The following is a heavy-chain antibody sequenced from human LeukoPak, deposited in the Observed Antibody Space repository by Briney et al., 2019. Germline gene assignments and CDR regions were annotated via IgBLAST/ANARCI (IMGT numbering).Heavy chain of an antibody. J-gene: IGHJ4*02. CDR3: ARDRDRSGYFDY. V-gene: IGHV3-53*01. D-gene: IGHD3-22*01. CDR1: GFTVSSNY. CDR2: IFSGGTT. Sequence: PGGSLRLSCAASGFTVSSNYMSWVRQAPGKGLEWGSVIFSGGTTYYADSVKGRFTISRDNSKNTLYLQMNSLRADDTAVYYCARDRDRSGYFDYWGQGTLVTVSS.